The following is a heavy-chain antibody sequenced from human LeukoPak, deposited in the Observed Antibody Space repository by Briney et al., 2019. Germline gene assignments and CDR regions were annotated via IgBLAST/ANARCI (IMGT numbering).Heavy chain of an antibody. CDR2: IYPGDSDT. CDR3: AGQDIVVVATTTRAFDI. V-gene: IGHV5-51*01. J-gene: IGHJ3*02. CDR1: GYSFTSYW. D-gene: IGHD2-15*01. Sequence: GESLKISCKGSGYSFTSYWIAWVRQMPGKGLEWMGIIYPGDSDTRYSPSFQGQVTISADKSISTAYLQWNNLKASDTAMYYCAGQDIVVVATTTRAFDIWGQGTMVTVSS.